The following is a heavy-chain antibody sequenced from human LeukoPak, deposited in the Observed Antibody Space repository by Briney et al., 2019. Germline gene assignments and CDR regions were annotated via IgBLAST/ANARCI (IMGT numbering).Heavy chain of an antibody. CDR2: TNPNSGNT. V-gene: IGHV1-8*01. D-gene: IGHD6-6*01. Sequence: ASVKVSCKASGYTFTSYDINWVRQATGQGLEWMGWTNPNSGNTGYAQKFQGRVTMTRNTSISTAHMELSSLRSEDTAVYYCARGRGQLVRTGFDYWGQGTLVTVSS. CDR3: ARGRGQLVRTGFDY. CDR1: GYTFTSYD. J-gene: IGHJ4*02.